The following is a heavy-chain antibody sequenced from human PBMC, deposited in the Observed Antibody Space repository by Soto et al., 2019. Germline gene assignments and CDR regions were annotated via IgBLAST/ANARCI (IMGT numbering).Heavy chain of an antibody. D-gene: IGHD3-9*01. Sequence: PGGSLRLSCAASEFSFSSYAMHWIRQAPGKGLEWVAVISFDGNIIHYADSVKGRFIISRDNSKNTLYLQMHSLSGEDTAVYYCARTFDTITYYFGYWGQGTLVTVSS. CDR1: EFSFSSYA. V-gene: IGHV3-30-3*01. CDR2: ISFDGNII. CDR3: ARTFDTITYYFGY. J-gene: IGHJ4*02.